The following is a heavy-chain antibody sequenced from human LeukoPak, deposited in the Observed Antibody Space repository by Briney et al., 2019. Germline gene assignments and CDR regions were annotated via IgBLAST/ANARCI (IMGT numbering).Heavy chain of an antibody. CDR3: AREIGSSGWYPGGTLDY. CDR2: TYYRSKWYN. J-gene: IGHJ4*02. V-gene: IGHV6-1*01. CDR1: GDSVSSNSAA. D-gene: IGHD6-19*01. Sequence: SQTLSLTCAISGDSVSSNSAAWNWIRQSSSRGLEWLGRTYYRSKWYNDYAVSVKSRITINPDTSKNQFSLQLNSVTPEDTAVYYCAREIGSSGWYPGGTLDYWGQGTLVTVSS.